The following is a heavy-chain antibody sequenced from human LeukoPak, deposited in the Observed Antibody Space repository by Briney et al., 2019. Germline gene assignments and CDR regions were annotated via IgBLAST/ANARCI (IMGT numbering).Heavy chain of an antibody. V-gene: IGHV3-30*18. D-gene: IGHD3-10*02. CDR2: ISYDGSNK. J-gene: IGHJ4*02. Sequence: PGRSLRPSCAASGFTFSSYGMHWVRQAPGKGLEWVAVISYDGSNKYYADSVKGRFTISRDNSKNTLYLQMNSLRAEDTAVYYCAKSNVRGTWTTPFDYWGQGTLVTVSS. CDR1: GFTFSSYG. CDR3: AKSNVRGTWTTPFDY.